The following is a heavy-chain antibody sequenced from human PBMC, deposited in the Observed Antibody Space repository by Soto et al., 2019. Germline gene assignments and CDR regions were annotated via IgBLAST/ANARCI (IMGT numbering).Heavy chain of an antibody. CDR1: GFTFSGYA. J-gene: IGHJ4*02. Sequence: VGSLRLSCAASGFTFSGYAMTWVRQAPGKGLQWVSSLTGSGGSAYYADSVRGRFTISRDNSKNTLYLQMNSLRAEDTAVYYCAKYIAITTPNFDYWGQGTLVTVSS. V-gene: IGHV3-23*01. CDR2: LTGSGGSA. CDR3: AKYIAITTPNFDY. D-gene: IGHD2-21*01.